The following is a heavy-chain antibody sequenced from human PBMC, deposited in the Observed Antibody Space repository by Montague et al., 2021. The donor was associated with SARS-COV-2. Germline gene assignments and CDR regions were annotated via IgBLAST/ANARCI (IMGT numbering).Heavy chain of an antibody. Sequence: TLSLTCTVSGGSISSGGYYWSWIRQHPGKGLEWIGYIYYSGSTYYNPSLKSRVTISVDTSKNQFSLKLSSVTAADTAVYYCAREPESTITISGVVSRYGMDVWGQGTTVTVSS. V-gene: IGHV4-31*03. J-gene: IGHJ6*02. D-gene: IGHD3-3*01. CDR3: AREPESTITISGVVSRYGMDV. CDR2: IYYSGST. CDR1: GGSISSGGYY.